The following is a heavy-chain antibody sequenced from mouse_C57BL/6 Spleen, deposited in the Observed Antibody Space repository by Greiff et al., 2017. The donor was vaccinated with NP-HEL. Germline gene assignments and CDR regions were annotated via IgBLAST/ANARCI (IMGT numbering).Heavy chain of an antibody. D-gene: IGHD1-1*01. CDR1: GYTFTSYW. CDR2: IDPSDSYT. V-gene: IGHV1-69*01. Sequence: QVQLQQPGAELVMPGASVKLSCKASGYTFTSYWMHWVKQRPGQGLEWIGEIDPSDSYTNYNQKFKGKSTLTVDKSSSTAYMQLSSLTSEDSAVYYCARNGGYYGSSGFAYGGQGTLVTVSA. CDR3: ARNGGYYGSSGFAY. J-gene: IGHJ3*01.